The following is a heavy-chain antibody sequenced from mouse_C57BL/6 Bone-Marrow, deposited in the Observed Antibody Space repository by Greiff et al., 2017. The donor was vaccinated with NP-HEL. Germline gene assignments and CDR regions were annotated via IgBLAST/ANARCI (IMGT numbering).Heavy chain of an antibody. CDR3: ARERLRRYYFDY. CDR2: ISDGGSYT. CDR1: GFTFSSYA. Sequence: EVKVVESGGGLVKPGGSLKLSCAASGFTFSSYAMSWVRQTPEKRLEWVATISDGGSYTYYPDNVKGRFTISRDNAKNNLYLQMSHLKSEDTAMYYCARERLRRYYFDYWGQGTTLTVSS. J-gene: IGHJ2*01. D-gene: IGHD2-2*01. V-gene: IGHV5-4*01.